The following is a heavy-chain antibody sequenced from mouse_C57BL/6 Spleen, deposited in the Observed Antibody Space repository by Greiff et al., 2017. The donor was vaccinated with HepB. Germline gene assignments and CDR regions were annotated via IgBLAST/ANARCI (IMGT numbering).Heavy chain of an antibody. CDR3: ARVPEDYYAMDY. J-gene: IGHJ4*01. CDR1: GYTFTDYY. Sequence: EVQLQQSGPELVKPGASVKISCKASGYTFTDYYMNWVKQSHGKSLEWIGDINPNNGGTSYNQKFKGKATLTVDKSSSTAYMELRSLTSEDSAVYYCARVPEDYYAMDYWGQGTSVTVSS. CDR2: INPNNGGT. V-gene: IGHV1-26*01.